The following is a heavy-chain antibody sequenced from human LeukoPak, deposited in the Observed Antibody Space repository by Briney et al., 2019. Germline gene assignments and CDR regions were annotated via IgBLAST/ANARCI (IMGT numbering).Heavy chain of an antibody. V-gene: IGHV3-48*01. D-gene: IGHD6-13*01. CDR3: AKDRGLNIAAVYYYYYGMGV. J-gene: IGHJ6*02. CDR1: GFTFSDYT. CDR2: ISSSSSTI. Sequence: GGSLRLSCAASGFTFSDYTMNWVRQAPGKGLEWVSYISSSSSTIYYADSVKGRFTISRDNAKNSLYLQMNSLRAEDTALYYCAKDRGLNIAAVYYYYYGMGVWGQGTTVTVSS.